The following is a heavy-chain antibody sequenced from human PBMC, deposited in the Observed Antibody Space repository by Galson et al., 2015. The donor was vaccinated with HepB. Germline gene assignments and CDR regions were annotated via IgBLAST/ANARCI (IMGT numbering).Heavy chain of an antibody. J-gene: IGHJ4*02. Sequence: SLRLSCAASGFTFSNYGIHWVRQAPGKGLEWVSFIRYGGTNEYYADSVKGRFTISRDNAKNTLYLQMNSLRAEDTAVYYCAKVTMIGSYWGQGTLVTVSS. D-gene: IGHD3-22*01. CDR2: IRYGGTNE. CDR3: AKVTMIGSY. V-gene: IGHV3-30*02. CDR1: GFTFSNYG.